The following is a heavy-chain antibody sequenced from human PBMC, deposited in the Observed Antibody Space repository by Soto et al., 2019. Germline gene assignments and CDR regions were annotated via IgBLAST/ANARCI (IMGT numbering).Heavy chain of an antibody. V-gene: IGHV3-30*18. Sequence: GGSLRLSCAASGFTFSSYGMHWVRQAPGKGLEWVAVISYDGSNKYYADSVKGRFTISRDNSKNTLYLQMNSLRAEDTAVYYCAKDLAMGSLDYWGQGPLVTVPS. CDR3: AKDLAMGSLDY. CDR2: ISYDGSNK. J-gene: IGHJ4*02. CDR1: GFTFSSYG.